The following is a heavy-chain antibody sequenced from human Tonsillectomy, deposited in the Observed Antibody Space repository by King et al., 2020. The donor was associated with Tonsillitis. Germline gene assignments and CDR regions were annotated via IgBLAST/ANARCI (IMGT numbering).Heavy chain of an antibody. J-gene: IGHJ4*02. Sequence: QLVQSGGGLVKPGGSLRLSCAASGFTFSDYYMSWIRQAPGKGLEWVSYISSSSSYTDYADSVKGRFTISRDDAKSSLYLQMNSLRADDTAVYYCARLPWDTAMVRFDYWGQGPLVTVSS. D-gene: IGHD5-18*01. CDR3: ARLPWDTAMVRFDY. CDR1: GFTFSDYY. CDR2: ISSSSSYT. V-gene: IGHV3-11*06.